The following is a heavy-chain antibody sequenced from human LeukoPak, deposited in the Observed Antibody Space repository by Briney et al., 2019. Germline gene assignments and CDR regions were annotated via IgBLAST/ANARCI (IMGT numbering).Heavy chain of an antibody. V-gene: IGHV5-51*01. Sequence: GESLKISCKGSGYNLSTYWLGWVRQMPGKGLEWMGSFYPGDSDTRYSPSFQGPVTISADKSNNTAYLQWSFLRASDSGMYFCARRARTDWYFDFWGRGTLVTVSS. D-gene: IGHD6-6*01. CDR3: ARRARTDWYFDF. CDR1: GYNLSTYW. J-gene: IGHJ2*01. CDR2: FYPGDSDT.